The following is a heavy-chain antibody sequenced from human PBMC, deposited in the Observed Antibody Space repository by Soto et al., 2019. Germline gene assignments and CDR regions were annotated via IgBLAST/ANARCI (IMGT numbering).Heavy chain of an antibody. CDR3: AKDLPLFGDSSGYGMDV. CDR2: ISYDGSNK. J-gene: IGHJ6*02. Sequence: GGSLRLSCAASGFTFSSYGMHWVRQAPGKGLEWVAVISYDGSNKYYADSVKGRFTISRDNSKNTLYLQMNSLRAEDTAVYYCAKDLPLFGDSSGYGMDVWGQGTTVTVSS. D-gene: IGHD3-22*01. CDR1: GFTFSSYG. V-gene: IGHV3-30*18.